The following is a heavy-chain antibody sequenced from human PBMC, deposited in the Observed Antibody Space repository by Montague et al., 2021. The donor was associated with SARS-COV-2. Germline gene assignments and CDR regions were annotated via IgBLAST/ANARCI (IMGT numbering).Heavy chain of an antibody. Sequence: SETLSLTCTVSGDSISRYYWTWIRQPPGKGLEWIGYIYYTGSTKYNPSLKSRVTMSLDRPTNRFSLRLNSVTAADTAMYYCAGAQNTCFIANCVNYFDFWGLGAQVTVSS. J-gene: IGHJ4*02. V-gene: IGHV4-59*01. D-gene: IGHD1-1*01. CDR1: GDSISRYY. CDR2: IYYTGST. CDR3: AGAQNTCFIANCVNYFDF.